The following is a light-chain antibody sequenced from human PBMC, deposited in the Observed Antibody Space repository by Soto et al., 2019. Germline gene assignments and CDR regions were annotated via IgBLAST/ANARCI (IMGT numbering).Light chain of an antibody. Sequence: EIVLTQSPATLSLSPGEGATLSCRASQSVGSYLAWFQQKPGQAPRLLIYDASNRATGIPARFSGSGSGTDFTRTISSLEPEDFAVYYCQQRSNSPRTFGQGTKVEIK. J-gene: IGKJ1*01. V-gene: IGKV3-11*01. CDR3: QQRSNSPRT. CDR2: DAS. CDR1: QSVGSY.